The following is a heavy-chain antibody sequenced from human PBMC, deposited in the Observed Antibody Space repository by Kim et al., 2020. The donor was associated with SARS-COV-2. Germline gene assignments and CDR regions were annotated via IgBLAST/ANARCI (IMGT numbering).Heavy chain of an antibody. CDR1: GGSFSGYY. CDR3: ARGVRTINKQAKTFLV. J-gene: IGHJ6*02. Sequence: SETLSLTCAVYGGSFSGYYWSWIRQPPGKGLEWIGEINHSGSTNYNPSLKSRVTISVDTSKNQFSLKLSSVTAADTAVYYCARGVRTINKQAKTFLVWGQGTTVTVSS. D-gene: IGHD1-1*01. CDR2: INHSGST. V-gene: IGHV4-34*01.